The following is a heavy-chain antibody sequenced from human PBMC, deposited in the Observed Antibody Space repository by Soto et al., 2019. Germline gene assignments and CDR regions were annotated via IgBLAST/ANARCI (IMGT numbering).Heavy chain of an antibody. V-gene: IGHV2-5*02. J-gene: IGHJ5*02. CDR3: AHRLRRYCTNGVLYLYNWFDP. Sequence: QITLKESGPTLVKPTQTLTLTCTFSGFSLSTSGVGVGWIRQPPGKALEWLGLIYWDDDKRYSPSLKSRLTHAGETYKNQVVLTMTNRDPVDTATYYCAHRLRRYCTNGVLYLYNWFDPRGQGTLVTVIS. CDR1: GFSLSTSGVG. CDR2: IYWDDDK. D-gene: IGHD2-8*01.